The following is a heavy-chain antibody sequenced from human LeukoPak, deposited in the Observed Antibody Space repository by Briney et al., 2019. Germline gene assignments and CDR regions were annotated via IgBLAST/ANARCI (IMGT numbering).Heavy chain of an antibody. CDR3: ARGEAPPDFWSGKEYDY. J-gene: IGHJ4*02. D-gene: IGHD3-3*01. Sequence: SETLSLTCAVYGGSFSGYYWSWIRQPPGKGLEWIGEINPSGSTNYNPSLKSRVTISVDTSKNQFSLKLSSVTAADTAVYYCARGEAPPDFWSGKEYDYWGQGTLVTVSS. V-gene: IGHV4-34*01. CDR1: GGSFSGYY. CDR2: INPSGST.